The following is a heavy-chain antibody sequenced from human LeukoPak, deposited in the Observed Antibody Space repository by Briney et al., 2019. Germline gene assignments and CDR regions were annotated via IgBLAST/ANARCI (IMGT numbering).Heavy chain of an antibody. CDR2: ISGSGGST. Sequence: GGSLRLSCAASGFTFSSYAMSWVRQAPGKGLEWVSAISGSGGSTYYADSVKGRFTISRDNSKNTLYLQMNSLRAEDTAVYYCAEDGYYYDSSGYYNWFDPWGQGTLVTVSS. J-gene: IGHJ5*02. CDR1: GFTFSSYA. V-gene: IGHV3-23*01. D-gene: IGHD3-22*01. CDR3: AEDGYYYDSSGYYNWFDP.